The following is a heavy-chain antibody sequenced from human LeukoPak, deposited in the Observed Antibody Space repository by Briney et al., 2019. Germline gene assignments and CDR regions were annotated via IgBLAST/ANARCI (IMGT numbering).Heavy chain of an antibody. V-gene: IGHV1-18*01. CDR2: ISAYSGDT. CDR1: GYTFTNYA. CDR3: ARVGAYDTLTGYLYYFDY. D-gene: IGHD3-9*01. J-gene: IGHJ4*02. Sequence: GASVKVSCKASGYTFTNYAISWVRQAPGQGLHWMGWISAYSGDTNYAQNLQGRVTMTTDTSTSTVYMELRSLRSDDTAVYYCARVGAYDTLTGYLYYFDYWGQGTLVTVSS.